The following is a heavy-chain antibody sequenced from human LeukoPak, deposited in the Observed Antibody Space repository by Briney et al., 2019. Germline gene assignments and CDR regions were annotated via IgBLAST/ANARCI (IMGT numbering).Heavy chain of an antibody. D-gene: IGHD1-26*01. Sequence: SGTLSLTCAVSGGSISTSNWWSWVRQPPGKGLEWIGEIYHSGSTNYNPSLKSRVTISVDKSKHLFSLRLSSVTAADTAMYYCARLRIVGATLYSDYWGQGIRVTVPS. V-gene: IGHV4-4*02. CDR2: IYHSGST. CDR1: GGSISTSNW. CDR3: ARLRIVGATLYSDY. J-gene: IGHJ4*02.